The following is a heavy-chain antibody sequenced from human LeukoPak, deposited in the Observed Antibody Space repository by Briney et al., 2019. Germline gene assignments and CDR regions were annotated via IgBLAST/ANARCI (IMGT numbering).Heavy chain of an antibody. J-gene: IGHJ4*02. CDR1: GFTFSSYE. D-gene: IGHD1-26*01. Sequence: GGSLRLSCAASGFTFSSYEMNWVRQAPGKGLEWVSYISSSGSTIYYADSVKGRFTISRDNSKNSLYLQMNSLRAEDTALYYCAKDAIVGATRPYYFDYWGQGTLVTVSS. CDR2: ISSSGSTI. V-gene: IGHV3-48*03. CDR3: AKDAIVGATRPYYFDY.